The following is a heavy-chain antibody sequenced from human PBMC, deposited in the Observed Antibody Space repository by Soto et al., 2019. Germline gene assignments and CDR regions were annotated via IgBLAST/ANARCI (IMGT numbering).Heavy chain of an antibody. Sequence: SETLSLTCTVSGGSISSGGYYWSWIRQHPGKGLEWIGYIYYSGSTYYNPSLKSRVTISVDTSKNQSSLKLSSVTAADTAVYYCASARRGITMMTGPVPREFDYWGQGTLVTVSS. D-gene: IGHD3-22*01. J-gene: IGHJ4*02. CDR3: ASARRGITMMTGPVPREFDY. V-gene: IGHV4-31*03. CDR2: IYYSGST. CDR1: GGSISSGGYY.